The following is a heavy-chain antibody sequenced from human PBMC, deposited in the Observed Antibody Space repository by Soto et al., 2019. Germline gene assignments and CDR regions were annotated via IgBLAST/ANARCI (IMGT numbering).Heavy chain of an antibody. D-gene: IGHD2-2*01. V-gene: IGHV1-18*01. CDR1: GYTFTSYG. CDR2: ISAYNGNT. Sequence: QVQLVQSGAEVKKPGASVKVSCKASGYTFTSYGSSWVRKAPGHGIEWMGWISAYNGNTQYAQKLQGRVTMTTGTTTSTAYMDMSSLRSDDTAVYYCASDYHPAAESHRPGPSYGMDLRGQGTTVTVSS. CDR3: ASDYHPAAESHRPGPSYGMDL. J-gene: IGHJ6*02.